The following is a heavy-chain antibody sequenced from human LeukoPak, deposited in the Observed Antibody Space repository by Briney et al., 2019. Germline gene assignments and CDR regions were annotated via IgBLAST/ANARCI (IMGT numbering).Heavy chain of an antibody. V-gene: IGHV3-21*05. D-gene: IGHD1-1*01. CDR2: ISSSTSYI. J-gene: IGHJ6*02. CDR1: GFSFSTYV. Sequence: GGSLRLSCAASGFSFSTYVMNWVRQAPGKGLEWVSGISSSTSYIHYADSVKGRFTISRDNAKNSLYLQMNSLRAEDTAVYYCATPPRRIYYYYGMDVWGQGTTVTVSS. CDR3: ATPPRRIYYYYGMDV.